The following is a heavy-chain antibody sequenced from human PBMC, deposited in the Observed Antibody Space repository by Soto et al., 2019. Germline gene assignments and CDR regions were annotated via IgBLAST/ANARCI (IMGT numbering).Heavy chain of an antibody. J-gene: IGHJ4*02. CDR2: IQSGGTT. CDR3: AKDLQFSGWLSAQTFDY. D-gene: IGHD6-19*01. CDR1: GFTVSSKY. Sequence: PGGSLRLSCAASGFTVSSKYMTWVRQAPGTGLEWVSLIQSGGTTYYADSVKGRFTISRDKSESTLYLQMDSLRAEDTAVYYCAKDLQFSGWLSAQTFDYWGQGTQVTVSS. V-gene: IGHV3-66*01.